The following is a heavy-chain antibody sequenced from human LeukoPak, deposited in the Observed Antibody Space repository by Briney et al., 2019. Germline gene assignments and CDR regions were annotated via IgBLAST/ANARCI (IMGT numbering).Heavy chain of an antibody. J-gene: IGHJ4*02. CDR2: IYYSGST. D-gene: IGHD3-22*01. Sequence: SETLSLTCSVSGGSISSNYWSWFRQPPGKGLEWIGYIYYSGSTTYNPSLKSRVTISVDTSKTQFSLKLTSVTAADTAVYYCAKYRSTSGYVDYWGQGTLVAVSS. CDR1: GGSISSNY. CDR3: AKYRSTSGYVDY. V-gene: IGHV4-59*08.